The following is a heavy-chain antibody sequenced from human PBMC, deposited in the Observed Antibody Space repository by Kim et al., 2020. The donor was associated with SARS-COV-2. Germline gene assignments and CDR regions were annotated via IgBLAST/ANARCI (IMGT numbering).Heavy chain of an antibody. V-gene: IGHV3-23*01. J-gene: IGHJ4*02. CDR2: ISGSGGST. Sequence: GGSLRLSCAASGFTFSSYAMSWVRQAPGKGLEWVSAISGSGGSTYYTDSVKGRFTISRDNSKNTLYLQMNILRAEDTAVYYCALGGLGITSCYIYWGQGTLVTVSS. CDR1: GFTFSSYA. D-gene: IGHD2-2*02. CDR3: ALGGLGITSCYIY.